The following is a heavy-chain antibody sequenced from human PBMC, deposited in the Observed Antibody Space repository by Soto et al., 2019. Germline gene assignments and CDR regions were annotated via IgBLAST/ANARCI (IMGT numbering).Heavy chain of an antibody. Sequence: EVPVLESGGGLVQPGGSLRLSCAGSGFTFSSYTMNWVRQAPGKGLEWVSLISARGGSTYYADSVKGRFTISRDNSKNTLYLQMNSLRAEDTGVYYCARDPPNDKTQLDYGMDVWGQGTAVTVSS. J-gene: IGHJ6*02. CDR2: ISARGGST. CDR3: ARDPPNDKTQLDYGMDV. V-gene: IGHV3-23*01. D-gene: IGHD2-2*01. CDR1: GFTFSSYT.